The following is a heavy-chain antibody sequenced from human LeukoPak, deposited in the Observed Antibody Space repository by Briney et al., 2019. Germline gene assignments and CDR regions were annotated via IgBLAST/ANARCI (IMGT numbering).Heavy chain of an antibody. J-gene: IGHJ4*02. Sequence: SETLSLTSAVYGGTFSGYYWSWIRQPPGKGLEWIGEINHSGSTNYNPPLKSRVTISVDTSKNPFSLKLSSVTAADTAVYYCARGIGKPTRRDANKGFEYWGQGTLVTVSS. CDR2: INHSGST. V-gene: IGHV4-34*01. CDR1: GGTFSGYY. D-gene: IGHD1/OR15-1a*01. CDR3: ARGIGKPTRRDANKGFEY.